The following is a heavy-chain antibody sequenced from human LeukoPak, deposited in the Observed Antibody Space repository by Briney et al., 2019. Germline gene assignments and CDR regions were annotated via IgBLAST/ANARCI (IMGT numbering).Heavy chain of an antibody. J-gene: IGHJ4*02. CDR1: GGSFSGYY. Sequence: KTSETLSLTCAVYGGSFSGYYWSWIRQPPGKGLEWIGEINHSGSTNYNPSLKSRVTISVDTSKNQFSLKLSSVTAADTAVYYCASSRGYSGYESLYRGQGTLVTVSS. D-gene: IGHD5-12*01. CDR2: INHSGST. CDR3: ASSRGYSGYESLY. V-gene: IGHV4-34*01.